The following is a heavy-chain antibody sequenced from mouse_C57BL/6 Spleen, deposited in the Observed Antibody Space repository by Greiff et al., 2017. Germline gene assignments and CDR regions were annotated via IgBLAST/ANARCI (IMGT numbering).Heavy chain of an antibody. CDR1: GYAFSSSW. V-gene: IGHV1-82*01. D-gene: IGHD2-1*01. Sequence: VQLQQSGPELVKPGASVKISCKASGYAFSSSWMNWVKQRPGKGLEWIGRIYPGDGATTYNGKFKGKATLTADKSSSTAYMQLSSLTSEDSAVYFGARGVIYYGNYVAMDYWGQGTSVTVSS. CDR2: IYPGDGAT. CDR3: ARGVIYYGNYVAMDY. J-gene: IGHJ4*01.